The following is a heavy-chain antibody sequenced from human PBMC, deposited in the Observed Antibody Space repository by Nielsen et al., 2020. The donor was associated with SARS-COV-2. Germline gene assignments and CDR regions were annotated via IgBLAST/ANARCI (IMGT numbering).Heavy chain of an antibody. Sequence: WIRQPPGKGLEWVSAISGSGGSTYYADSVKGRFTISRDNSKNTLYLQMNSLRAEDTAVYYCAKDLKEYGMDVWGQGTTVTVSS. J-gene: IGHJ6*02. V-gene: IGHV3-23*01. CDR3: AKDLKEYGMDV. CDR2: ISGSGGST.